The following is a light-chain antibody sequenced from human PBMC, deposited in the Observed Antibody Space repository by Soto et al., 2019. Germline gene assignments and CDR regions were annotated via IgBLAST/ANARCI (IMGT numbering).Light chain of an antibody. Sequence: ENVLKQSPGTLSLSPGKRATLSCRASQSVSTDCLGWYQQKPGQAPRLLIYGASSRATGSPDRFSGSGSGADFTLTISRLVPEDFAVYYCQQYGSVPLTFGGGTKVEIK. CDR1: QSVSTDC. CDR2: GAS. V-gene: IGKV3-20*01. J-gene: IGKJ4*01. CDR3: QQYGSVPLT.